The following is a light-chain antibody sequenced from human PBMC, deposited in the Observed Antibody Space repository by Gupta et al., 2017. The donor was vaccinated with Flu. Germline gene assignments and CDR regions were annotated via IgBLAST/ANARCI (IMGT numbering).Light chain of an antibody. J-gene: IGKJ1*01. Sequence: DTQMTQSPSSLSASVGDRVTITCRASQSINTYLNWYQQKPGKAPNLLIRDASSLQTGVPSRFSGSGSGTDFTLSISSLQPDDFATYYCQQTDNTPPWTFGQGTKVEFK. CDR1: QSINTY. CDR3: QQTDNTPPWT. CDR2: DAS. V-gene: IGKV1-39*01.